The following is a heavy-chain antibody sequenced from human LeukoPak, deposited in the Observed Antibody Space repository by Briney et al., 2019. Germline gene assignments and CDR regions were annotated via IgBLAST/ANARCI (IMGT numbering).Heavy chain of an antibody. CDR2: IYCSGST. CDR1: GGSISSYY. CDR3: ARARGYYDSSGYYPNWFDP. D-gene: IGHD3-22*01. J-gene: IGHJ5*02. V-gene: IGHV4-59*01. Sequence: SETLSLTCTVSGGSISSYYWSWIRQPPGKGLEWIGYIYCSGSTNYNPSLKSRVTISVDTSKNQFSLKLSSVTAADTAVYYCARARGYYDSSGYYPNWFDPWGQGTLVTVSS.